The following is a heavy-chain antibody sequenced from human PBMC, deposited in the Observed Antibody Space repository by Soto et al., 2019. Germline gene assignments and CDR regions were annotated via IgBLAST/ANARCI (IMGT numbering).Heavy chain of an antibody. J-gene: IGHJ3*01. Sequence: ASVKVSCKASGGTFSSYAISWVLQAPGQGLEWMGWISAYNGNTNYAQKLQGRVTMTTDTSTRTAYMGLRSLRSDVTAVYYCARVKVPAAILGDFDLWGQGTLVTVSS. CDR3: ARVKVPAAILGDFDL. D-gene: IGHD2-2*02. CDR1: GGTFSSYA. CDR2: ISAYNGNT. V-gene: IGHV1-18*01.